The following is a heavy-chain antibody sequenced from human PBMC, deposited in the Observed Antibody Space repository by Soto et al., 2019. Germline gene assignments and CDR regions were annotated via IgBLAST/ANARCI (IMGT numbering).Heavy chain of an antibody. CDR2: IYYSDSI. V-gene: IGHV4-59*01. D-gene: IGHD3-22*01. CDR3: ARAYYDASGYGLDP. Sequence: PSETLSVTCTVAGGSISSGYWSWIRQPPGKGLEWIGYIYYSDSINYNSSLKSRVIISVDTSKNQFSLSLNSVTAADTAVYYCARAYYDASGYGLDPWGQGTLVTVSS. CDR1: GGSISSGY. J-gene: IGHJ5*02.